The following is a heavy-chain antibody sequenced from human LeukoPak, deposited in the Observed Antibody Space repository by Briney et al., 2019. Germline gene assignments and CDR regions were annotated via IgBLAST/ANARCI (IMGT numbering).Heavy chain of an antibody. CDR3: AKGYYGMDV. Sequence: PGRSLRLSCAASGFTFSSYGMHWVRQAPDKGLEWVAAIAYDGSNKYYVDSVKGRFTISRDNSKNTLYLQMNSPRAEGTAGYYFAKGYYGMDVWGQGTRVTVSS. CDR1: GFTFSSYG. V-gene: IGHV3-30*18. CDR2: IAYDGSNK. J-gene: IGHJ6*02.